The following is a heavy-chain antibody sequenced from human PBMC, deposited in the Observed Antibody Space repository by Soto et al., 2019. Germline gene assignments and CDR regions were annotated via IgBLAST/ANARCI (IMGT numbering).Heavy chain of an antibody. J-gene: IGHJ3*02. CDR3: AREAYDYIWGSYRVAFDI. D-gene: IGHD3-16*02. CDR1: GGTFSSYT. CDR2: IIPILGIA. Sequence: GASVKVSCKASGGTFSSYTISWVRQAPGQGLEWMGRIIPILGIANYAQKFQGRVTITADKSTSTAYMELSSLRSEDTAVYYCAREAYDYIWGSYRVAFDIWGQGTMVTVS. V-gene: IGHV1-69*04.